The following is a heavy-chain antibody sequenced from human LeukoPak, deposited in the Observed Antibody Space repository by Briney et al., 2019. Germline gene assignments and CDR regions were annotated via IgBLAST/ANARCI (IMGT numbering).Heavy chain of an antibody. CDR3: ARGPTTVTRAFDY. Sequence: SETLSLTCTVSGGSFSIYYWSWIRQPAGKVLEWIGRIYTSGSTNYNPSLKSRVTMSVDTSKNQFSLKLSSVTAADTAVYYCARGPTTVTRAFDYWGQGTLVTVSS. CDR2: IYTSGST. CDR1: GGSFSIYY. J-gene: IGHJ4*02. V-gene: IGHV4-4*07. D-gene: IGHD4-17*01.